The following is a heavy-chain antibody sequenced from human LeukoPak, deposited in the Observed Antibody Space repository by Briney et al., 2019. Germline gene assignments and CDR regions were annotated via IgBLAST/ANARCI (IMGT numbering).Heavy chain of an antibody. J-gene: IGHJ4*02. D-gene: IGHD3-16*01. CDR1: GYSFTSYY. Sequence: GASVKVSCKASGYSFTSYYIHWVRQAPGQGLEWMGMISPNYGGTAYAQMFKGGVTLTRDTSTSTVYMELSSLKSEDTAVYFCARDQGRTADYVWGTYFDYWGQGALVTVSS. CDR3: ARDQGRTADYVWGTYFDY. CDR2: ISPNYGGT. V-gene: IGHV1-46*01.